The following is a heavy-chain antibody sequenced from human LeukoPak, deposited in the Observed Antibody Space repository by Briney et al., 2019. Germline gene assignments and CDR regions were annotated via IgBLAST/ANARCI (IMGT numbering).Heavy chain of an antibody. CDR3: ALSTTVGSPFDY. J-gene: IGHJ4*02. CDR2: IYWNDDK. D-gene: IGHD1-1*01. Sequence: SGPTLVKPTQTLTLTCTFSGFSLSTSGVDVGWIRQPPGKALEWLALIYWNDDKRHSPSLKSRLTITKDTSKNQVVLTMTNIDPVDTATYYCALSTTVGSPFDYWGQGTLVTVSS. V-gene: IGHV2-5*01. CDR1: GFSLSTSGVD.